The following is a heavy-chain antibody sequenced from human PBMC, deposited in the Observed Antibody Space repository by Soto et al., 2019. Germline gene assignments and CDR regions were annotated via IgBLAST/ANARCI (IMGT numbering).Heavy chain of an antibody. CDR2: ISYDGSNK. CDR3: AKDRAEWLRSYYYYGMDV. D-gene: IGHD5-12*01. CDR1: GFTFSSYG. Sequence: GGSLRLSCAASGFTFSSYGMHWVRQAPGKGLEWVAVISYDGSNKYYADSVKGRFTISRDNSKNTLYLQMNSLRAEDTAAYYCAKDRAEWLRSYYYYGMDVWGQGTTVTVSS. V-gene: IGHV3-30*18. J-gene: IGHJ6*02.